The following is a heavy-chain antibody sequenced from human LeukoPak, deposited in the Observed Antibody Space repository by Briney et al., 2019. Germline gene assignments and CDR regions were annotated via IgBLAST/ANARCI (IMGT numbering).Heavy chain of an antibody. J-gene: IGHJ3*02. CDR3: ARDLGNYGDYVDPYDAFDI. V-gene: IGHV4-4*02. Sequence: PSGTLSLTCAVSGGSISSSNWWSWVRPPPGKGLEWIGEIYHSGSTNYNPSLKSRVTISVDKSKNQFSLKLSSVTAADTAVYYCARDLGNYGDYVDPYDAFDIWGQGTMVTVSS. CDR2: IYHSGST. CDR1: GGSISSSNW. D-gene: IGHD4-17*01.